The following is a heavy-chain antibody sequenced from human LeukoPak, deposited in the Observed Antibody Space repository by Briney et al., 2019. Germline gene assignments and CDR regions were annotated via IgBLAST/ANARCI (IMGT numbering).Heavy chain of an antibody. CDR1: GFTFRSYW. J-gene: IGHJ6*02. CDR2: IKPDESEK. V-gene: IGHV3-7*01. Sequence: GGSLRLSCAAFGFTFRSYWMTWVRQAPGKGLEWVVNIKPDESEKYYMDSVKGRFTISRDNAKNSVYLQMNSLRAEDTAVYYCARSPDGMDVWGQGTTVTVSS. CDR3: ARSPDGMDV.